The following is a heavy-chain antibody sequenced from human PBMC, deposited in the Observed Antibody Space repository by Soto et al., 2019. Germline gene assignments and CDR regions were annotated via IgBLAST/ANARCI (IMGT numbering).Heavy chain of an antibody. Sequence: HPGGSLRLSCAASGFTFSSYGMHWVRQAPGKGLEWVAVIWYDGSNKYYADSVKGRFTISRDNSKRTLYLQMNSLRAEDTAVYYCARGMCGGGCYDDYFDYWGRGSLVTVSS. V-gene: IGHV3-33*01. J-gene: IGHJ4*02. CDR1: GFTFSSYG. CDR2: IWYDGSNK. CDR3: ARGMCGGGCYDDYFDY. D-gene: IGHD2-15*01.